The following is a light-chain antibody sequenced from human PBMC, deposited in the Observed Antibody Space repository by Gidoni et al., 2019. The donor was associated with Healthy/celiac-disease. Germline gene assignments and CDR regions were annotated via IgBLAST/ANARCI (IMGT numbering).Light chain of an antibody. CDR1: QGISSY. V-gene: IGKV1-9*01. J-gene: IGKJ4*01. CDR2: AAS. CDR3: QQLNSYPLT. Sequence: IQLTPSPSFLSASVGDRVTITCRASQGISSYLAWYQQKPGKAPKLLIYAASPLQSGVPSRFSGSGSGTEFTLTISSLQPEDFATYYCQQLNSYPLTFGGGTKVEIK.